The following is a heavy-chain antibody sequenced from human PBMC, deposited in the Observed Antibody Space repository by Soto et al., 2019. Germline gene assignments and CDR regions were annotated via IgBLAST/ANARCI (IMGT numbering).Heavy chain of an antibody. CDR2: ISAYNGNT. D-gene: IGHD3-10*01. V-gene: IGHV1-18*01. J-gene: IGHJ6*02. CDR1: GYTFTSYG. CDR3: ARDTSHQFGNYGMDV. Sequence: QVQLVQSGAEVKKPGASVKVSCKASGYTFTSYGISWVRQAPGQGLEWMGWISAYNGNTNYAQKLKGRVTMTTETYTSTAYRELRSLRSDDTAVYYCARDTSHQFGNYGMDVWGQGTTVTVSS.